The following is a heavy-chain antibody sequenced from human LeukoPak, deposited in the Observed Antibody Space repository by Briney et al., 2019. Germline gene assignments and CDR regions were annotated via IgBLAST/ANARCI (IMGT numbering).Heavy chain of an antibody. CDR1: GFTFSSYG. D-gene: IGHD2-21*01. V-gene: IGHV3-30*03. J-gene: IGHJ5*02. Sequence: GGSLRLSCAASGFTFSSYGMHWVRQAPGKGLEWVAVISYDGSNKYYADSVKGRFTVSRDNAKNTLYLQMNSLRAEDTAVYYCARDGVEFYNWFDPWGQGTLVTVSS. CDR2: ISYDGSNK. CDR3: ARDGVEFYNWFDP.